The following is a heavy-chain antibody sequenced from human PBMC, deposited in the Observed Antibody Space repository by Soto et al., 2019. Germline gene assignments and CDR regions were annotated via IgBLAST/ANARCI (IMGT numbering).Heavy chain of an antibody. CDR3: ARQNGSGRSAFDI. J-gene: IGHJ3*02. CDR1: GGSISGSSYY. CDR2: IYYGGST. V-gene: IGHV4-39*01. D-gene: IGHD3-10*01. Sequence: SETLSLTCTVSGGSISGSSYYWGCIRQPPGKGLEWIGSIYYGGSTYYNPSLKSRVTISVDTSKDQFSLKLSSVTDADTAVYYCARQNGSGRSAFDIWGQGKMVTVSS.